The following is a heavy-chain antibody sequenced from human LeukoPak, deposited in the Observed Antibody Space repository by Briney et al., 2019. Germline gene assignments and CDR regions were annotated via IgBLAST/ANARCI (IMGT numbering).Heavy chain of an antibody. V-gene: IGHV3-23*01. D-gene: IGHD1-26*01. CDR3: AKNSDYYPIFQH. CDR1: GFTFSSYA. CDR2: ISGSGGST. Sequence: GGPLRLSCAASGFTFSSYAMSWVRQAPGKGLEWVSAISGSGGSTYYADSVKGRFTISRDNSKNTLYLQMNSLRAEDTAVYYCAKNSDYYPIFQHWGQGTLVTVSS. J-gene: IGHJ1*01.